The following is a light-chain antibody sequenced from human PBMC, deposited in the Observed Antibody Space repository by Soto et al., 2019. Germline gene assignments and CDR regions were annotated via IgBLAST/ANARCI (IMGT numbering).Light chain of an antibody. J-gene: IGLJ7*01. V-gene: IGLV2-14*01. Sequence: QSALTQPASVSGSPGQSITISCTGTSSDVGGYNYVSWYQQHPGKAPKLMIYDVNNRPSGVSNRFSGSKSGNTASLTISGLQAEDEADYYCSSYTSSSTFAVFGGGTQLTVL. CDR2: DVN. CDR3: SSYTSSSTFAV. CDR1: SSDVGGYNY.